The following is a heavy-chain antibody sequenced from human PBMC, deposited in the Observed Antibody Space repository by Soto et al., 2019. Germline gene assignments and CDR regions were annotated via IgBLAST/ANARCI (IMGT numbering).Heavy chain of an antibody. CDR2: ISYDGSNE. V-gene: IGHV3-30*18. CDR1: EFTFSSFG. CDR3: AKPRHYYDFWSGPENPNQYYYYYGMDV. J-gene: IGHJ6*02. Sequence: QVQLVESGGGVVQPGRSLRLSCAASEFTFSSFGMHWVRQAPGKGLEWVAVISYDGSNEYYADSVKGRFTISRDNSKNTLYLQMNSLRVEDTAVYYCAKPRHYYDFWSGPENPNQYYYYYGMDVWGQGTTVTVSS. D-gene: IGHD3-3*01.